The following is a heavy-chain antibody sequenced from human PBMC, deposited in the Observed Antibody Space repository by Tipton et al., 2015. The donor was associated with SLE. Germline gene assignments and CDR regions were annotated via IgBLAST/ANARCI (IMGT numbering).Heavy chain of an antibody. Sequence: LRLSCTVSGGSISHDKFYWTWVRQPAGGGLEWLGRVHSSGRTNYNPSLKSRVTISIDASKSQFSLRLTSVTAADTAVYHCATPGGRGFSPWDNWGPGTLVTVSS. CDR3: ATPGGRGFSPWDN. V-gene: IGHV4-61*02. J-gene: IGHJ4*02. D-gene: IGHD2-15*01. CDR1: GGSISHDKFY. CDR2: VHSSGRT.